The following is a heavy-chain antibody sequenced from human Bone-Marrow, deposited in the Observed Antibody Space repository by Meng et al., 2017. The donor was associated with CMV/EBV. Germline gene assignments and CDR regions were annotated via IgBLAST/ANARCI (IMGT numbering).Heavy chain of an antibody. CDR2: SRNKAHGYTT. CDR3: VRTPRCGEGRCNVDYFDC. D-gene: IGHD2-21*01. V-gene: IGHV3-72*01. CDR1: GFTFSDHY. J-gene: IGHJ4*02. Sequence: GESLKISCAASGFTFSDHYMDWVRQAPGKGLEWVGRSRNKAHGYTTEYAASVKGRLTISRDDSKNSLYLHMNSLETEDTAMYYCVRTPRCGEGRCNVDYFDCWGQGTLVTFSS.